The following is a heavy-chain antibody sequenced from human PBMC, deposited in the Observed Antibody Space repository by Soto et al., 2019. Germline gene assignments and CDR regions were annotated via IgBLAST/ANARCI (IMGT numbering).Heavy chain of an antibody. V-gene: IGHV1-69*06. CDR3: AKVGWESSGWSPSKLDV. CDR2: IIPVFGTT. Sequence: QVQLVQSGAEVKKPGSSVKVSCQASGGTFSSYAINWVRQAPGQGLEWMGGIIPVFGTTHYPQRFQGRVTITAEKSTGTAYLELSSLRSEDTAVYYCAKVGWESSGWSPSKLDVWGQGTTVTVSS. CDR1: GGTFSSYA. D-gene: IGHD6-19*01. J-gene: IGHJ6*02.